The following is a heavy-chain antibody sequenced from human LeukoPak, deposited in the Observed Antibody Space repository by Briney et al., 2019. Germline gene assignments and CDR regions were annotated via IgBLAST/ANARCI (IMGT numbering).Heavy chain of an antibody. CDR2: ISWNSGSI. CDR3: AKGFSTTVVTPFDY. J-gene: IGHJ4*02. CDR1: GFTFDDYA. Sequence: PGGSLRLSCAASGFTFDDYAMHWVWQAPGKGLEWVSGISWNSGSIGYADSVKGRFTISRDNAKNSLYLQMNSLRAEDTALYYCAKGFSTTVVTPFDYWGQGTLVTVSS. D-gene: IGHD4-23*01. V-gene: IGHV3-9*01.